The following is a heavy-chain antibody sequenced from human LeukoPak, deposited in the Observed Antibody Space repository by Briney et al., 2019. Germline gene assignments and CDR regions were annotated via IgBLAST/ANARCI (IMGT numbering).Heavy chain of an antibody. CDR2: ISYSGIS. V-gene: IGHV4-59*01. D-gene: IGHD3-10*01. CDR3: ARENYGSGGEVIYYYYGMDV. Sequence: KPSETLSLTCTVSGGSISGFFWNWIRQPPGEGLEWIGYISYSGISNHNPSVQSRVSMSVDTSKNQFSLRLSSVTAADTAVYYCARENYGSGGEVIYYYYGMDVWGQGTTVTVSS. CDR1: GGSISGFF. J-gene: IGHJ6*02.